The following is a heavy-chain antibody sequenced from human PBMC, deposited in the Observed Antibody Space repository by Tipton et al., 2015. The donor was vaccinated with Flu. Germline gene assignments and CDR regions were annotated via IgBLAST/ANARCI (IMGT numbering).Heavy chain of an antibody. D-gene: IGHD5-18*01. CDR2: IYHSGST. Sequence: TLSLTCAVSGYSISSGYYWGWIRQPPGKGLEWIGSIYHSGSTYYNPSLKSRVTISVDTSKNQFSLKLSSVTAADTAVYYCARGGYSYGYGKNYYYYGMDVWGQGTTVTVSS. CDR3: ARGGYSYGYGKNYYYYGMDV. J-gene: IGHJ6*02. V-gene: IGHV4-38-2*01. CDR1: GYSISSGYY.